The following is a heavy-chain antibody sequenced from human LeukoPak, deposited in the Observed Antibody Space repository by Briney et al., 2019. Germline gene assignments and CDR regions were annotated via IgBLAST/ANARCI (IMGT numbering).Heavy chain of an antibody. CDR3: ATIKRGSIYGYFDF. Sequence: SETLSLTCTVSGVSISSHYWSWIRQPPGKGLEWIAYMYDSESTKDNPSLKSRITLSANTSKNQFSLRLSSVTAADTAVYYCATIKRGSIYGYFDFWGQGILVTVSS. CDR1: GVSISSHY. D-gene: IGHD5-18*01. CDR2: MYDSEST. V-gene: IGHV4-59*11. J-gene: IGHJ4*02.